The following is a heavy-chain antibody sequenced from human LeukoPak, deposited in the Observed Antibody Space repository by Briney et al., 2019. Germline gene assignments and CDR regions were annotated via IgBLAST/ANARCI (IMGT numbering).Heavy chain of an antibody. Sequence: PSQTLSLTCTVSGGSISSGGYYWSWIRQPPGKGLEWIGYIYHSGSTYYNPSLKSRVTISVDRSKNQFSLKLSSVTAADTAVYYCARGLGSGWSPSVFDYWGQGTLVTVSS. CDR3: ARGLGSGWSPSVFDY. CDR1: GGSISSGGYY. V-gene: IGHV4-30-2*01. CDR2: IYHSGST. D-gene: IGHD6-19*01. J-gene: IGHJ4*02.